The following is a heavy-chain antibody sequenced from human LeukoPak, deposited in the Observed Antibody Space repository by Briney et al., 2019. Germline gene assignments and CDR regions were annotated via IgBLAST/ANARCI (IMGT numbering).Heavy chain of an antibody. D-gene: IGHD3-3*01. CDR3: ARAGTYDFWSGYLRGHFDY. CDR2: ISAYNGNT. J-gene: IGHJ4*02. CDR1: GYTFTSYG. V-gene: IGHV1-18*01. Sequence: ASVKVSCKASGYTFTSYGISWVRQAPGQGREWMGWISAYNGNTNYAQKLQGRVTMTTDTSTSTAYMELRSLRSDDTAVYYCARAGTYDFWSGYLRGHFDYWGQGTLVTVSS.